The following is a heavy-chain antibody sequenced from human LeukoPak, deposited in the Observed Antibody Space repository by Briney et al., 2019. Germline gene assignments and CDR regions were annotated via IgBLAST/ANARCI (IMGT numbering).Heavy chain of an antibody. Sequence: GESLKIYRKGSGYSFTNYWIGWVRQMPGKGLEWMGISDPGDSDTRYSPSFQGQVPISADKSISTAYLQWSSLQASDTAMYYRASPRHYGGKARHAFDIWGQGTMVTVSS. D-gene: IGHD4-23*01. CDR3: ASPRHYGGKARHAFDI. CDR2: SDPGDSDT. V-gene: IGHV5-51*01. CDR1: GYSFTNYW. J-gene: IGHJ3*02.